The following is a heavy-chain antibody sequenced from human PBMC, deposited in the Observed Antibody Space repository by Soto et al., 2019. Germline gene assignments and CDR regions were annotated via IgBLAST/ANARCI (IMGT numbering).Heavy chain of an antibody. CDR3: TKRRNVLRFLESSSGMEV. J-gene: IGHJ6*02. D-gene: IGHD3-3*01. V-gene: IGHV3-30*18. CDR1: GFTFSNYG. CDR2: ISADGSNK. Sequence: GGSLRLSCVASGFTFSNYGMHWVRQAPGKGLEWVAFISADGSNKYYADSMRGRFTMSRDNSKRTLYLQMSRLRVEDTAVYYCTKRRNVLRFLESSSGMEVWGQGTTVTVSS.